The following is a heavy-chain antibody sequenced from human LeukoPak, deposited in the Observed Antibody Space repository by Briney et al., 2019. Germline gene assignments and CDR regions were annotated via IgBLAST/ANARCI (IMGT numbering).Heavy chain of an antibody. Sequence: GGSLRLSCAASGFTFSSYSMNWVRQAPGKGLEWVSSISSSSSYIYYADSVKGRFTISRDNAKNSLYLLMNSLRAEDTAVYYCARVAVVPAATYNWNYDVSSNWFDPWGQGTLVTVSS. CDR3: ARVAVVPAATYNWNYDVSSNWFDP. J-gene: IGHJ5*02. V-gene: IGHV3-21*01. D-gene: IGHD2-2*01. CDR1: GFTFSSYS. CDR2: ISSSSSYI.